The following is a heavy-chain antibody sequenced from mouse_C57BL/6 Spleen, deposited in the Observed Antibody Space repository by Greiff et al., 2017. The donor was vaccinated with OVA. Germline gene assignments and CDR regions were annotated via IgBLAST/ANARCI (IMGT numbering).Heavy chain of an antibody. Sequence: QVQLQQPGAELVRPGSSVKLSCKASGYTFTSYWMHWVKQRPIQGLEWIGNIDPSDSETHYNQKFKDKATLTVDKSSSTAYMQLSSLTSEDSAVYYCARAPDYFGSSRGYFDVGGTGTTVTVSA. J-gene: IGHJ1*03. CDR1: GYTFTSYW. D-gene: IGHD1-1*01. CDR2: IDPSDSET. CDR3: ARAPDYFGSSRGYFDV. V-gene: IGHV1-52*01.